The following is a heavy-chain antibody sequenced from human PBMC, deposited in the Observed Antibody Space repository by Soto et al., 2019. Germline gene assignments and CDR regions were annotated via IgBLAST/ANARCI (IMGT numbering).Heavy chain of an antibody. CDR1: GFTFSSYG. V-gene: IGHV3-33*01. J-gene: IGHJ4*02. D-gene: IGHD2-21*02. CDR2: IWYDGSNK. Sequence: QVQLVESRGGVVQPGRSLRLSCAASGFTFSSYGMHWVRQAPGKGLEWVAVIWYDGSNKYYADSVKGRFTISRDNSKNTLYLQMNSLRAEDTAVYYCARDSQPLLYFDYWGQGTLVTVSS. CDR3: ARDSQPLLYFDY.